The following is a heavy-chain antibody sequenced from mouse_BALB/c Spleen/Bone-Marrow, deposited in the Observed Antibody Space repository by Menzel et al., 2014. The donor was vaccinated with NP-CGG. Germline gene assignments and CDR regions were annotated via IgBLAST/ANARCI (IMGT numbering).Heavy chain of an antibody. CDR3: VRGGYYVPSYFDY. J-gene: IGHJ2*01. Sequence: EVKLMDSGGGLVQPGGSRKLSCAASGFTFRSFGMHWARQAPEKGLEWVAYISGGTSTIYYADTVKGRFTISRDSPNNTLFLQMTSLRSEDTAMYYCVRGGYYVPSYFDYWGQGTTLTVSS. V-gene: IGHV5-17*02. CDR1: GFTFRSFG. D-gene: IGHD2-3*01. CDR2: ISGGTSTI.